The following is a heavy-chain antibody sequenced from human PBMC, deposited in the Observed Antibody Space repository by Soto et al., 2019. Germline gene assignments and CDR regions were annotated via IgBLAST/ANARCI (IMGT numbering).Heavy chain of an antibody. J-gene: IGHJ5*02. V-gene: IGHV1-3*01. Sequence: QVQLVQSGAEVKKPGASVKVSCKASGYTFTSYAMHWVRQAPGQRLEWMGWINAGNGNTKYSQKFQGRVTITRDTSASTAYMELSSLRSEDTAVYYCAVYYDILTDPVGFDPWGQGTLVTVSS. CDR2: INAGNGNT. CDR3: AVYYDILTDPVGFDP. CDR1: GYTFTSYA. D-gene: IGHD3-9*01.